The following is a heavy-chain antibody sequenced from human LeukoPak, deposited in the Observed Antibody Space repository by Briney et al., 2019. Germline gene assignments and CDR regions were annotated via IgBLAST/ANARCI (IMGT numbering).Heavy chain of an antibody. Sequence: GGSLRLSCAASGFTYGNYLMHWVRQAPGKGLVWVSRISPDGRSTNYADFVKGRFTVSRDNAMNTVYLQMNSLRTEDTAVYYCVRGASGGHYVIDYWDQGTLVTVSS. CDR2: ISPDGRST. J-gene: IGHJ4*02. D-gene: IGHD1-26*01. CDR1: GFTYGNYL. CDR3: VRGASGGHYVIDY. V-gene: IGHV3-74*01.